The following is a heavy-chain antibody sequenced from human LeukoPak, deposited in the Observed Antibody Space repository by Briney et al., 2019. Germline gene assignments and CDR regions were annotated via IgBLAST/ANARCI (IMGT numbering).Heavy chain of an antibody. CDR2: ISSNGGTT. CDR3: AKSGGSYPMARFDY. V-gene: IGHV3-64*01. D-gene: IGHD1-26*01. CDR1: GFTFSSYA. J-gene: IGHJ4*02. Sequence: QTGGSLRLSCAASGFTFSSYAMHWVRQAPGKGLEYVSAISSNGGTTYYANSVKGRFTISRDNSKNTLYLQMGSLRAEDTAVYYCAKSGGSYPMARFDYWGQGTLVTVSS.